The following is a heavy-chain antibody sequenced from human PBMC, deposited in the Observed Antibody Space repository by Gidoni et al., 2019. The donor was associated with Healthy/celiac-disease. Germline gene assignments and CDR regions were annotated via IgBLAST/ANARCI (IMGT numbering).Heavy chain of an antibody. V-gene: IGHV3-23*01. CDR3: AKDCPWYGTLNWFDP. CDR1: GFPFSNYA. CDR2: ISGSGGST. Sequence: EVQLLESGGGLVQPGGSLRLSCAASGFPFSNYAMSWVRPAPGKGLEWVSGISGSGGSTDYADSVKGRFTISRDNSKNTLYLQMNSLRAEDTAVYYCAKDCPWYGTLNWFDPWGQGTLVTVSS. D-gene: IGHD6-13*01. J-gene: IGHJ5*02.